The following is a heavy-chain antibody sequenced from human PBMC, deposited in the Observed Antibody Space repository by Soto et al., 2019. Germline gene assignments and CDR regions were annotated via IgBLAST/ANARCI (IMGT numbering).Heavy chain of an antibody. Sequence: SETLSLTCAVYGGSFSGYYWSWIRQPPGKGLEWIGEINHSGSTNYNPSLKSRVTVSVDTSKNQFSLKLSSVTAADTAVYYCARGAGMGYCSSTSCSRYCYYGMDVWGQGTTVTVSS. J-gene: IGHJ6*02. CDR3: ARGAGMGYCSSTSCSRYCYYGMDV. V-gene: IGHV4-34*01. CDR2: INHSGST. CDR1: GGSFSGYY. D-gene: IGHD2-2*01.